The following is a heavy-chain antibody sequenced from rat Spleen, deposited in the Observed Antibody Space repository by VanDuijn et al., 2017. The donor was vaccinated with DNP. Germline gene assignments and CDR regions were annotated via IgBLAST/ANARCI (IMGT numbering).Heavy chain of an antibody. J-gene: IGHJ2*01. CDR1: GLTFSDHN. CDR2: ISTSGGNT. Sequence: EVQLVESDGGLVQPGRSLKLSCAVSGLTFSDHNMAWVRQTPTKGLEWVASISTSGGNTHYRDSVKGRFTISRDNAKNTQYLQMDSLRSEDTATYYCARGSYGGYSDYFDYWGQGVMVTVSS. D-gene: IGHD1-11*01. V-gene: IGHV5S14*01. CDR3: ARGSYGGYSDYFDY.